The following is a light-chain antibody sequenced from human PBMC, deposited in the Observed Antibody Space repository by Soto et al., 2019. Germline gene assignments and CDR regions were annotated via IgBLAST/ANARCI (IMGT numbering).Light chain of an antibody. V-gene: IGLV3-21*04. CDR2: FNA. CDR1: NIESKS. CDR3: QVWDSSSDPYVV. J-gene: IGLJ2*01. Sequence: SYELTQPPSVSVAPGQTARITCGGNNIESKSVHWYQQRSGQAPVLVIKFNADRPSGIPERLSGSNSGNTATLTINRVEAGDEADYYCQVWDSSSDPYVVFGGGTKLTVL.